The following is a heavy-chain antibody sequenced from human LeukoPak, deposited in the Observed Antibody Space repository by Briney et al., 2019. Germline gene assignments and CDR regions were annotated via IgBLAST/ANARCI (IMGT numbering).Heavy chain of an antibody. CDR3: ARASTMVRGAGRFDP. Sequence: SETLSLTCAVYGGSFSGYYWSWIRQPPGKGLEWIGEINHSGSTNYNPSLKSRVTISVDTSKNQFSLKLSSVTAADTAVHYCARASTMVRGAGRFDPWGQGTLVTVSS. J-gene: IGHJ5*02. D-gene: IGHD3-10*01. CDR1: GGSFSGYY. V-gene: IGHV4-34*01. CDR2: INHSGST.